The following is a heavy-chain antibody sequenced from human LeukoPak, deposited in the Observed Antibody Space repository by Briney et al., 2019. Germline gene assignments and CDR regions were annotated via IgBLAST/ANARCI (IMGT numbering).Heavy chain of an antibody. CDR3: AKDMVRGVSYYYYMDV. V-gene: IGHV3-33*06. Sequence: GGALRLSCAASGFTFSSYVMHWVRQPPGKGLGWVADLWYDGNNKYYADSVKGRFPISRDNSKNTPYLQMNNVRAEDTAVYYCAKDMVRGVSYYYYMDVWGKGTTVTVSS. CDR1: GFTFSSYV. J-gene: IGHJ6*03. CDR2: LWYDGNNK. D-gene: IGHD3-10*01.